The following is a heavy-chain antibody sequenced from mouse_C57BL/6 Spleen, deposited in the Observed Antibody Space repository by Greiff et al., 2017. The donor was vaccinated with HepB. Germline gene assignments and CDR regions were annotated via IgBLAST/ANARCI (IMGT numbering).Heavy chain of an antibody. J-gene: IGHJ2*01. D-gene: IGHD3-3*01. Sequence: VQLKESGGGLVQPGGSMKLSCVVSGLTFSNYWMNWVRQSPEKGLEWVAQVRLKSDNYATHYAESVKGRFTISRDDSIRSVYLQMNNLRAEDTGIYYCTGKGLDYWGQGTTLTVSS. CDR3: TGKGLDY. CDR1: GLTFSNYW. V-gene: IGHV6-3*01. CDR2: VRLKSDNYAT.